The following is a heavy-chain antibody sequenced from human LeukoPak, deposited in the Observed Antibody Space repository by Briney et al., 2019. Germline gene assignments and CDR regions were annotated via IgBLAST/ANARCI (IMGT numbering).Heavy chain of an antibody. D-gene: IGHD6-6*01. CDR2: ITNDGSNK. CDR3: ARGEVVATRPMAFDI. Sequence: PGGSLRLSCAASGFIFSSYGMHWVRQAPGKGLEWVALITNDGSNKFHADSVKGRFTISRDNSKNTLYLQMSSLRADDTAVYYCARGEVVATRPMAFDIWGQGTMVTVSS. J-gene: IGHJ3*02. CDR1: GFIFSSYG. V-gene: IGHV3-30*03.